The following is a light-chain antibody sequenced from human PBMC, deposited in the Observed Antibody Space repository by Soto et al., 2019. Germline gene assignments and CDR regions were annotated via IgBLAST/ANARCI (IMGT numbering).Light chain of an antibody. Sequence: EVVLTQSPGTLSLSPGEGGTLSCRASQSISSSFLAWYQQKPGQAPRLLIYGASTRATGIPDRFSGSGSGTEFTLTISGLQSDDSAVYYCQQFNNWPPITFGQGTRLEIK. V-gene: IGKV3D-15*01. J-gene: IGKJ5*01. CDR1: QSISSSF. CDR3: QQFNNWPPIT. CDR2: GAS.